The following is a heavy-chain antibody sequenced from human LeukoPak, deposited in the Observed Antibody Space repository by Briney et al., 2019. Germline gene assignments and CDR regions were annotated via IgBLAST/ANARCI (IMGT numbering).Heavy chain of an antibody. CDR3: TRSRYSSSWYLGYYYYYMDV. D-gene: IGHD6-13*01. J-gene: IGHJ6*03. CDR1: GFTFSSYA. CDR2: IKSKTDGGTT. V-gene: IGHV3-15*01. Sequence: PGGSLRLSCAASGFTFSSYAMSWVRQAPGKGLEWVGRIKSKTDGGTTDYAAPVKGRFTISRDDSKNTLYLQMNSLKTEDTAVYYCTRSRYSSSWYLGYYYYYMDVWGKGTTVTVSS.